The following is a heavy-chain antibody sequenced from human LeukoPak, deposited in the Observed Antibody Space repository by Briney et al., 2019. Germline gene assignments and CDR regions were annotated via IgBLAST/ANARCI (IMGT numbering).Heavy chain of an antibody. V-gene: IGHV3-7*01. CDR1: GFTFSSYW. CDR2: IKQDGSEK. Sequence: GGSLRLSCAASGFTFSSYWMSWVRQAPGKGLEWVANIKQDGSEKYYVDPVKGRFTISRDNAKNSLYLQMNSLRAEDTAVYYCARLTYDFWSGYYYYYYYMDVWGKGTTVTVSS. CDR3: ARLTYDFWSGYYYYYYYMDV. D-gene: IGHD3-3*01. J-gene: IGHJ6*03.